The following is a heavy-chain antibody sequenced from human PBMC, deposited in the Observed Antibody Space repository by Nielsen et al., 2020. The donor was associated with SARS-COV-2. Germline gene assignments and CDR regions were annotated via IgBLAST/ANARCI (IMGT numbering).Heavy chain of an antibody. J-gene: IGHJ4*02. Sequence: GGSLRLSCAASGFTFSSYGLHCVRQAPGKWLEWVAVISYDGSNKYYADSVKGRFTISRDNSRNTLYLQMNSLRAEDTAVYYCARDLIVGAFVYWGQGTLVTVSS. D-gene: IGHD1-26*01. V-gene: IGHV3-30*03. CDR3: ARDLIVGAFVY. CDR1: GFTFSSYG. CDR2: ISYDGSNK.